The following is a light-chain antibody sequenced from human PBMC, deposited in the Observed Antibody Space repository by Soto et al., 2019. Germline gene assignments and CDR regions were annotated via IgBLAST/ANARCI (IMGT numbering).Light chain of an antibody. V-gene: IGKV1-5*02. CDR3: QHMRT. Sequence: GDIVTIIFRASQNINNWISWYQHNPCKAPKFLIYDASTLESGVPSRFSGSGFGTEFSLNISSLQPDDFGSYYCQHMRTFGQGTKVDIK. CDR1: QNINNW. J-gene: IGKJ1*01. CDR2: DAS.